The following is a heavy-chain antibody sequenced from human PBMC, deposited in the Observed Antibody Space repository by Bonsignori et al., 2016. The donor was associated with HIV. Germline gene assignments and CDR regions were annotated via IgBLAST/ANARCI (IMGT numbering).Heavy chain of an antibody. CDR2: ISSSSSYI. D-gene: IGHD1-7*01. J-gene: IGHJ3*01. V-gene: IGHV3-21*01. CDR3: ARNYARVVV. Sequence: WIRQPPGKGLEWVSSISSSSSYIYYADSVKGRFTISRDNAKNSLYLQMNSLRAEDTAVYYCARNYARVVVWGQGTMVTVSS.